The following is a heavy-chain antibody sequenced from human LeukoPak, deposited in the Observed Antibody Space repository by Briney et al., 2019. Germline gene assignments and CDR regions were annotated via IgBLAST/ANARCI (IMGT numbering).Heavy chain of an antibody. J-gene: IGHJ5*02. D-gene: IGHD2-21*02. CDR2: IYYSGST. CDR3: AICADCYPEQGLWFDP. V-gene: IGHV4-59*01. Sequence: SETLSLTCTVSGGSISSYYWSWIRQPPGKGLEWIGYIYYSGSTNYNPSLKSRVTISVDTSKNQFSLKLSSVTAADTAVYYCAICADCYPEQGLWFDPWGQGTLVTVSS. CDR1: GGSISSYY.